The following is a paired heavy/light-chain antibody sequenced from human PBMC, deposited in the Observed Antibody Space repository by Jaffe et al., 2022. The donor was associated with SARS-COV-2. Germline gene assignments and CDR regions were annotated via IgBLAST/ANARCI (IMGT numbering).Heavy chain of an antibody. D-gene: IGHD6-13*01. CDR1: GFTFSSYS. CDR3: APWTDPGAAAQYYYYMDV. CDR2: ISSSSSYI. J-gene: IGHJ6*03. V-gene: IGHV3-21*01. Sequence: EVQLVESGGGLVKPGGSLRLSCAASGFTFSSYSMNWVRQAPGKGLEWVSSISSSSSYIYYADSVKGRFTISRDNAKNSLYLQMNSLRAEDTAVYYCAPWTDPGAAAQYYYYMDVWGKGTTVTVSS.
Light chain of an antibody. CDR2: EDS. CDR3: YSTDSSG. Sequence: SYELTQPPSVSVSPGQTARITCSGDALPKKYAYWYQQKSGQAPVLVIYEDSKRPSGIPERFSGSSSGTMATLTISGAQVEDEADYYCYSTDSSGFGGGTKLTVL. CDR1: ALPKKY. V-gene: IGLV3-10*01. J-gene: IGLJ3*02.